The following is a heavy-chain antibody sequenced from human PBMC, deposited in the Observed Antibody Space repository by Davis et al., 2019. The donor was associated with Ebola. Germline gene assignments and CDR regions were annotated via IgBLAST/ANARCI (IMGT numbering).Heavy chain of an antibody. Sequence: SETLSLTCTVSGCSISSYYWSWIRQPPGKGLEWIGYIYYSGSTNYNPSLKSRVTISVDTSKNQFSLKLSSVTAADTDVYYCARAGVSFDYWGQGTLVTVSS. CDR1: GCSISSYY. CDR3: ARAGVSFDY. V-gene: IGHV4-59*01. D-gene: IGHD2-8*01. J-gene: IGHJ4*02. CDR2: IYYSGST.